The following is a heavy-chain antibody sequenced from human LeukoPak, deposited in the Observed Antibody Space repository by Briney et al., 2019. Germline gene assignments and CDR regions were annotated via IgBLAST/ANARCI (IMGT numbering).Heavy chain of an antibody. CDR3: ARGDIVAASLLDY. V-gene: IGHV4-39*07. CDR1: GGSISSSSYY. D-gene: IGHD6-13*01. J-gene: IGHJ4*02. Sequence: SETLSLTCTVSGGSISSSSYYWGWIRQPPGKGLEWIGTISYSGSTYYNPSLKSRVTISVDTSKNQFSLRLSSVTAADTAVYYCARGDIVAASLLDYWGQGTLVTVSS. CDR2: ISYSGST.